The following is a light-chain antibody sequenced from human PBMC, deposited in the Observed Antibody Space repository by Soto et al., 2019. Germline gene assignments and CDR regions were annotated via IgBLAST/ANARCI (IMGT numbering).Light chain of an antibody. CDR2: AAS. J-gene: IGKJ1*01. V-gene: IGKV1-39*01. CDR3: QQSYSTPQT. CDR1: QSLSSY. Sequence: EIQMTQSPASLSASAGDRATITCRASQSLSSYLAWYQQKPGQAPELLIHAASTRATGIPSRFSGSGSGTDFTLTISSLQPEDFATYYCQQSYSTPQTFGQGTKVDIK.